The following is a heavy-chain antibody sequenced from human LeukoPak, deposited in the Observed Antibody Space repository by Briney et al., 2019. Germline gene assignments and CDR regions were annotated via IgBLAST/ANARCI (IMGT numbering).Heavy chain of an antibody. CDR3: AKEKGSYWNYFDY. CDR1: GFTFSSYG. CDR2: IRYDGSNK. V-gene: IGHV3-30*02. D-gene: IGHD1-26*01. Sequence: GGSLRLSCAASGFTFSSYGMHWVRQAPGKGLEWVAFIRYDGSNKYYADSVKGRFTISRDNSKNTLYLQMNSLRAEDTAVYYCAKEKGSYWNYFDYWGQGTLVTVSS. J-gene: IGHJ4*02.